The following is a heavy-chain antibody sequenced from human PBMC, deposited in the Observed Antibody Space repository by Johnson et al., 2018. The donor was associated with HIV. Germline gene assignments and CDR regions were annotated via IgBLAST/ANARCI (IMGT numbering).Heavy chain of an antibody. CDR2: ISYDGSNK. CDR3: AKCIWGSSLIDAFDF. D-gene: IGHD6-13*01. CDR1: GFTFSSYA. J-gene: IGHJ3*01. V-gene: IGHV3-30*04. Sequence: QVQLVESGGGVVQPGRSLRLSCAASGFTFSSYAMHWVRQAPGKGLEWVAVISYDGSNKYYADSVQGRFTISRDNSKNTLYLQMNSLRAEDTAVYYCAKCIWGSSLIDAFDFWGQGTVVTVSS.